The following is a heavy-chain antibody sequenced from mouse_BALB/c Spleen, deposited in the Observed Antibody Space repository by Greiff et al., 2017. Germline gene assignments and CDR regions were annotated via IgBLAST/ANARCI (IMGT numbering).Heavy chain of an antibody. D-gene: IGHD2-3*01. CDR3: ARRDDGYFFFAY. J-gene: IGHJ3*01. CDR1: GYTFTSYW. V-gene: IGHV1S132*01. CDR2: IFPGTGTT. Sequence: QVQLQQSGAELVKPGASVKLSCKTSGYTFTSYWIQWVKQRPGQGLGWIGEIFPGTGTTYYNEKFKGKATLTIDTSSSTAYMQLSSLTSEDSAVYCCARRDDGYFFFAYWGQGTLVTVSA.